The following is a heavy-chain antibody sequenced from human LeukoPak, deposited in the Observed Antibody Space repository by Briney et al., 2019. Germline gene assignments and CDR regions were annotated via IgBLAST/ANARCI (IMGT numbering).Heavy chain of an antibody. CDR2: INHSGST. Sequence: PSETLSLTCAVYGGSFSGYYWSWIRPPPGKGLEWIGEINHSGSTNYNPSLKSRVTISVDTSKNQFSLKLSSVTAADTAVYYCARGGIRLISLKDYYYYGMDVWGKGTTVTVSS. D-gene: IGHD3-3*01. CDR1: GGSFSGYY. CDR3: ARGGIRLISLKDYYYYGMDV. V-gene: IGHV4-34*01. J-gene: IGHJ6*04.